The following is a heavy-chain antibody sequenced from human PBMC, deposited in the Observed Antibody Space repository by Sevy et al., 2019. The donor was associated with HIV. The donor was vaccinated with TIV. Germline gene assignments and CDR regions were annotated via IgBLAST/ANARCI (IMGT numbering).Heavy chain of an antibody. CDR3: ARGRDGYNYLEYYFDY. J-gene: IGHJ4*02. V-gene: IGHV4-59*01. CDR2: IYYSGST. Sequence: SETLSLTCTVSDGSISSYYWSWIRQPPGKGLEWIGYIYYSGSTNYNPSLKSRVTISVDTSKNQFSLKLSSVTAADTAVYYCARGRDGYNYLEYYFDYWGQGTLVTVSS. D-gene: IGHD5-12*01. CDR1: DGSISSYY.